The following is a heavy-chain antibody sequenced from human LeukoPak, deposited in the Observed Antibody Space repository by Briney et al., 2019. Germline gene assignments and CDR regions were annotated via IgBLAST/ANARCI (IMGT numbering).Heavy chain of an antibody. V-gene: IGHV3-11*01. J-gene: IGHJ3*02. Sequence: PGGSLRLSCAASGFTFSDYYMSWIRQAPGKGLEWVSYISSSGSTIYYADSVKGRFTISRDNAKNSLYLQMNSLRAEDTAVYYCAREGWIQLWGSGVSVAFDIWGQGTMVTVSS. CDR2: ISSSGSTI. CDR1: GFTFSDYY. D-gene: IGHD5-18*01. CDR3: AREGWIQLWGSGVSVAFDI.